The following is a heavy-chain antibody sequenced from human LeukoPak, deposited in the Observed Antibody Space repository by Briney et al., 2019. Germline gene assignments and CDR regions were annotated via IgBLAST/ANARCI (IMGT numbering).Heavy chain of an antibody. CDR1: GYRFSSYW. D-gene: IGHD2-15*01. V-gene: IGHV5-51*01. Sequence: GESLKISCKGSGYRFSSYWIGWVRQMPGKGLEWMGIIHPGDSETRYSPSFQGQVTISADKSISTAYLQWSSLKASDTAMYYCVRALGYCTSGSCYYYDHWGQGTLVTVSS. CDR3: VRALGYCTSGSCYYYDH. CDR2: IHPGDSET. J-gene: IGHJ4*02.